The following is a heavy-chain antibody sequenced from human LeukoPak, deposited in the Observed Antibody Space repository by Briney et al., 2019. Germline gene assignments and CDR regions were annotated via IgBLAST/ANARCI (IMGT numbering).Heavy chain of an antibody. CDR1: VYTFTCYY. D-gene: IGHD3-10*01. CDR3: ARGFMVRGVIDDY. J-gene: IGHJ4*02. V-gene: IGHV1-2*02. CDR2: INPNSGGT. Sequence: ASVKVSCTASVYTFTCYYIHWVRQPPGQGLELLGWINPNSGGTIYARKFQGRVTMTRDTSITTAYMELSGLKSDDTAVYFCARGFMVRGVIDDYWGQGTLVTVSS.